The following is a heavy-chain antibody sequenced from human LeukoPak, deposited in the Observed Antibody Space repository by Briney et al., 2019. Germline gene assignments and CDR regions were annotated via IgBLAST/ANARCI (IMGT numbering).Heavy chain of an antibody. CDR2: IIPILGIA. V-gene: IGHV1-69*04. CDR1: GGTFSSYA. CDR3: ASSIVAAYPPSPNWFDP. D-gene: IGHD6-13*01. Sequence: SVKVSCKASGGTFSSYAISWVRQAPGQGLEWMGRIIPILGIANYAQKFQGRVTITADKSTSTAYMELSSLRSEDTAVYYCASSIVAAYPPSPNWFDPWGQGTLVTVSS. J-gene: IGHJ5*02.